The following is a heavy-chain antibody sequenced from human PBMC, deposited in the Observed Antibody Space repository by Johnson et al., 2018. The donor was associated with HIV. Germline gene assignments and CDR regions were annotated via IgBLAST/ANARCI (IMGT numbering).Heavy chain of an antibody. V-gene: IGHV3-38-3*01. CDR1: GFTVSSNE. CDR2: ISGGST. CDR3: ARGSSSWYGVFDAFDI. D-gene: IGHD6-13*01. J-gene: IGHJ3*02. Sequence: VQLVESGGGVVQPGRSLRLSCAASGFTVSSNEMSWVRQAPGKGLEWVSSISGGSTYNADSVRGRFTISRDKSKNTLFLKMGSLRTEDMAVYYCARGSSSWYGVFDAFDIWGQGTMVTVSS.